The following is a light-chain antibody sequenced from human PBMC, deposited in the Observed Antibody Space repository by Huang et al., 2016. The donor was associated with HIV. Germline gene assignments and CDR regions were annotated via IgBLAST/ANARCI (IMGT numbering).Light chain of an antibody. Sequence: DIVMTQSPDSLAVSLGERATINCQYSQTILHDSDSRNYLAWYQQKPGQPPKLLIHWASIRKSGVPDRFIGSGSGTDFTLTISSLQAEDVAVYYCQQYYSSPFTFGPGTNVDI. CDR2: WAS. CDR1: QTILHDSDSRNY. CDR3: QQYYSSPFT. J-gene: IGKJ3*01. V-gene: IGKV4-1*01.